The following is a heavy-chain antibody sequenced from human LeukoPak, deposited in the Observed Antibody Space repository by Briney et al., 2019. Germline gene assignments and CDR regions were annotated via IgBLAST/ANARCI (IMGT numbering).Heavy chain of an antibody. CDR1: GFTFSSYA. CDR3: AKVYGSGSYYPYYYGMDV. J-gene: IGHJ6*04. D-gene: IGHD3-10*01. CDR2: ISGSGGST. V-gene: IGHV3-23*01. Sequence: GGSLRLSCAASGFTFSSYAMSWVRQAPGKGLEWVSAISGSGGSTYYADSVKGRFTISRDNSKNTPYLQMNSLRAEDTAVYYCAKVYGSGSYYPYYYGMDVWGKGTTVTVSS.